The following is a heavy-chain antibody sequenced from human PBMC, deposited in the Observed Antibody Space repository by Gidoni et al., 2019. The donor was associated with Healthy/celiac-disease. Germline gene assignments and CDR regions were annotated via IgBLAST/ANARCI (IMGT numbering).Heavy chain of an antibody. CDR2: IWYDGSNK. V-gene: IGHV3-33*01. Sequence: QVQLVESGGCVVQPGRSLRLSCAASGFTISSYGMHRVRQARGTGVEWVAVIWYDGSNKYYADAVKGRFTISRDNSKNTRYLQRNSLRAEDTAVYYCARECEEMATIGDYWGQGTLVTVSS. CDR3: ARECEEMATIGDY. J-gene: IGHJ4*02. D-gene: IGHD5-12*01. CDR1: GFTISSYG.